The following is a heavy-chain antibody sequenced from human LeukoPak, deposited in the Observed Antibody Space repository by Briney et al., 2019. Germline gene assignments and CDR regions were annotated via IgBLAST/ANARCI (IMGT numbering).Heavy chain of an antibody. Sequence: SQTLSLTCTVSGGSISSGGYYWSWIRQHPGKGLEWIGYIYYSGSTYYNPSLKSRVTISVDTSKNQFSLKLNSVTAADTAVYYCARAAYCSGGSCLDYWGQGTLVTVSS. J-gene: IGHJ4*02. D-gene: IGHD2-15*01. CDR2: IYYSGST. CDR1: GGSISSGGYY. V-gene: IGHV4-31*03. CDR3: ARAAYCSGGSCLDY.